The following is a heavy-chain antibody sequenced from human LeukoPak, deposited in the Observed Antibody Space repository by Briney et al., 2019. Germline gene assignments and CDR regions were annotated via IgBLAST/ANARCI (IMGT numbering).Heavy chain of an antibody. CDR2: INWNGGST. J-gene: IGHJ4*02. D-gene: IGHD3-3*01. Sequence: GGSLRLSCAASGFTFDDYGMSWVRQAPGKGLEWVSGINWNGGSTGYADSVKGRFTISRDNSKNTLYLQMNSLRAEDTAVYYCARAIQAIRFLEWLPFDYWGQGTLVTVSS. CDR1: GFTFDDYG. CDR3: ARAIQAIRFLEWLPFDY. V-gene: IGHV3-20*04.